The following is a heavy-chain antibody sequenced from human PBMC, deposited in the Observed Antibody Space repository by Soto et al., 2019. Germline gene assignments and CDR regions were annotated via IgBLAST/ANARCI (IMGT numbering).Heavy chain of an antibody. V-gene: IGHV4-59*01. J-gene: IGHJ3*02. CDR1: GVSISSYY. CDR3: ARGEYYYDSSGYYYAFDI. CDR2: IYYSGST. Sequence: SETLSLTCTVSGVSISSYYWSWIRQPPGKGLEWIGYIYYSGSTNYNPSLKSRVTISVDTSKNQFSLKLSSVTAADTAVYYCARGEYYYDSSGYYYAFDIWGQGTMVTVS. D-gene: IGHD3-22*01.